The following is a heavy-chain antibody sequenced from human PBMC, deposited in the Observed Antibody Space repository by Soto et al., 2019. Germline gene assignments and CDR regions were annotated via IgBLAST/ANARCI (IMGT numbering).Heavy chain of an antibody. V-gene: IGHV3-7*03. CDR1: GFTFTDFY. CDR3: AGWGGQDYNY. D-gene: IGHD4-4*01. Sequence: EVQLVQSGGGLVQPGGSLRLSCVGSGFTFTDFYMNWVRQAPGKGLEWVANIRPDGSETNYVESVKGRFTTSRDNAKNSLFLQMNSLRADDTAVYYCAGWGGQDYNYWGQGILVTVSS. J-gene: IGHJ4*02. CDR2: IRPDGSET.